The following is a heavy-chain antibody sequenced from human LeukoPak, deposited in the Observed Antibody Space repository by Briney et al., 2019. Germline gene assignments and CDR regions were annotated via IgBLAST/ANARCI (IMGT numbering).Heavy chain of an antibody. Sequence: ASVKVSCKASGGTFSSYAISWVRQAPGQGLEWMGGIIPIFGTANYAQEFQGRVTITADESTSTAYMELSSLRSEDTAVYYCARVYYYDSSGYYYLDYWGQGTLVTVSS. D-gene: IGHD3-22*01. CDR3: ARVYYYDSSGYYYLDY. V-gene: IGHV1-69*13. CDR2: IIPIFGTA. CDR1: GGTFSSYA. J-gene: IGHJ4*02.